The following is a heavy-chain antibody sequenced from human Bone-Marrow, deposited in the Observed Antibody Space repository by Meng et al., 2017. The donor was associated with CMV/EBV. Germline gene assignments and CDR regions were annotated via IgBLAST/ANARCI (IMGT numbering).Heavy chain of an antibody. Sequence: SVKVSCKASGGTFSSYAISWVRQAPGQGLEWMGGIIPILGIANYAQKFQGRVTITADKSTSTAYMELSSLRSEDTAVYYCANLIDCSSTSCYFDYWGQGTRVTGYS. D-gene: IGHD2-2*01. CDR2: IIPILGIA. J-gene: IGHJ4*02. V-gene: IGHV1-69*10. CDR3: ANLIDCSSTSCYFDY. CDR1: GGTFSSYA.